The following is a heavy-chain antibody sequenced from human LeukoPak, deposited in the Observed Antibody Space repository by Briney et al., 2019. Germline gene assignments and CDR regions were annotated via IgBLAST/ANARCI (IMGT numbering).Heavy chain of an antibody. Sequence: GGSLRLSCVVSGFSFNNYGMNWVRQAPGKGLEWVAHIGFGGNFYYADSVKGRFTISRDNAKNSLYLQMAHLRDDDTAVYYCAKDYQWSCDYWGQGTLVTVSS. V-gene: IGHV3-48*02. CDR1: GFSFNNYG. CDR3: AKDYQWSCDY. CDR2: IGFGGNF. D-gene: IGHD2-15*01. J-gene: IGHJ4*02.